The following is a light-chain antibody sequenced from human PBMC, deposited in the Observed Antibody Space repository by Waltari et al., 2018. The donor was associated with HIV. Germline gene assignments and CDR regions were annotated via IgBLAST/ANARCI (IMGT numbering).Light chain of an antibody. CDR3: SSYAGSKVL. CDR1: SSDVGAYNY. V-gene: IGLV2-8*01. J-gene: IGLJ2*01. Sequence: QSALTQPPSASGSPGQSVTISCTGTSSDVGAYNYVSWYQQYPGKAPKLMIYEVTKRPSVVPDRFSGSKSGNTASLTVSGLQAEDEADYYCSSYAGSKVLFGGGTELTVL. CDR2: EVT.